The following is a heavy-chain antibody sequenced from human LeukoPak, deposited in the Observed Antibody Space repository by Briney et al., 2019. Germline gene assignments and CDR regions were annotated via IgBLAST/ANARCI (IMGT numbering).Heavy chain of an antibody. D-gene: IGHD7-27*01. CDR1: GFTFSSYG. Sequence: GGSLRLSCAASGFTFSSYGIHWVRQAPGKELEWVAVISYDGSNKYFADSVKGRFTISRDNSKNTLYLQMSSLRAEDTAVYYCAKDLQTGDDVSLYYYYYGMDVWGKGTTVTVSS. V-gene: IGHV3-30*18. CDR3: AKDLQTGDDVSLYYYYYGMDV. J-gene: IGHJ6*04. CDR2: ISYDGSNK.